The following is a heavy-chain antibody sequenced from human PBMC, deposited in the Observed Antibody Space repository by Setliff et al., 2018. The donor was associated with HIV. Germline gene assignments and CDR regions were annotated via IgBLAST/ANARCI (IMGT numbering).Heavy chain of an antibody. Sequence: SETLSLTCTVSGGSMRNFYWSWIRQAPGGRLEWIGHIHYSGIVNYSPSLGSRLTISAQTSKNHFSLILRSVTAADTALYFCARVAKDSGVFAASGPKYFDPWSHGTLVTVSS. D-gene: IGHD2-15*01. J-gene: IGHJ5*02. CDR1: GGSMRNFY. CDR3: ARVAKDSGVFAASGPKYFDP. CDR2: IHYSGIV. V-gene: IGHV4-59*01.